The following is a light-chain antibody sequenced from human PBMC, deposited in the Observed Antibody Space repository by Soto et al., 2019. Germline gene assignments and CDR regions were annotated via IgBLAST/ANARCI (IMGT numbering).Light chain of an antibody. J-gene: IGLJ3*02. CDR2: RNN. CDR1: SSNTGSNY. V-gene: IGLV1-47*01. CDR3: AAWDDSLSGWV. Sequence: QSVLTQPPSASGTPGQRVTISCSGSSSNTGSNYVYWYRQLPGTAPKLLIYRNNQRPSGVPDRFSGSKSGTSASLAISGLRSEDEADYYCAAWDDSLSGWVFGGGTQLTVL.